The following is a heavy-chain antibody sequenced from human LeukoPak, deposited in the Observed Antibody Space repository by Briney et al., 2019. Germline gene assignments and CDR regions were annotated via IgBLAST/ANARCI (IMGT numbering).Heavy chain of an antibody. CDR3: ASRSPFGEFDY. CDR2: ISGSGANT. CDR1: GFTFSTYA. D-gene: IGHD3-10*01. J-gene: IGHJ4*02. V-gene: IGHV3-23*01. Sequence: GGSLRLSCAASGFTFSTYAMSWVRQAPGKGLEWVSTISGSGANTYYADSVRGRFTISRDNSKNTLYLQMNSLRAEDTAVYYCASRSPFGEFDYWGQGTLVTVSS.